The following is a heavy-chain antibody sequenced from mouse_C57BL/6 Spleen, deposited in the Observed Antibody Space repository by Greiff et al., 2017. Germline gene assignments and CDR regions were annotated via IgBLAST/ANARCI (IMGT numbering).Heavy chain of an antibody. CDR3: ARETAQGRDYYAMDY. J-gene: IGHJ4*01. V-gene: IGHV1-72*01. CDR1: GYTFTSSW. CDR2: IDPNSGGT. Sequence: QVQLQQPGPELVKPGASVKLSCKASGYTFTSSWMHWVKQRPGRGLEWIGRIDPNSGGTKYNEKFKSKATLTVDKPSSTAYMQLSSLTSEDAAVYYWARETAQGRDYYAMDYWGQGTSVTVSS. D-gene: IGHD3-2*02.